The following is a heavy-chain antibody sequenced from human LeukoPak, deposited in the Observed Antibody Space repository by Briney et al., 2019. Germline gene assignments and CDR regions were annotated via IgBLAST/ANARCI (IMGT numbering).Heavy chain of an antibody. Sequence: GGSLRLSCAASGFTINTNYMNWVRQAPGGGLEWLSVIYPGGVTKYAESGKGRFTVSRDIAKNTVYLEMNDLRAEDTALYYCAREIGYYFDSDDSRLRGRLDVWGKGTSVTVSS. D-gene: IGHD3-22*01. CDR3: AREIGYYFDSDDSRLRGRLDV. CDR2: IYPGGVT. CDR1: GFTINTNY. J-gene: IGHJ6*04. V-gene: IGHV3-53*01.